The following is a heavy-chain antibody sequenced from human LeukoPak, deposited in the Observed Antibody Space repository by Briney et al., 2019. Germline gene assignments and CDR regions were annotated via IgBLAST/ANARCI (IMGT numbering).Heavy chain of an antibody. CDR1: GFTFGDYA. CDR3: TRDRGSSTLGDY. V-gene: IGHV3-49*04. D-gene: IGHD7-27*01. J-gene: IGHJ4*02. Sequence: GGSRRLSCTVSGFTFGDYAINWVRQAPGKGLEWVGFIRSKAFGETAEYAASVKGRFTISRDDSKSIAYLQMNSLKTEDTAVYYCTRDRGSSTLGDYWGQGTLVTVSS. CDR2: IRSKAFGETA.